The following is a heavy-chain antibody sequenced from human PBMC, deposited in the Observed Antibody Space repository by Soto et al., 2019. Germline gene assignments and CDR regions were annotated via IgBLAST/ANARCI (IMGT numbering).Heavy chain of an antibody. Sequence: ASVKVSCKASGYTFTNYYIHWVRQAPGQGLEWMGIINPSGGSTWSAQKFQDRVTMTRDTPTSTVYMEVNSLRSADTAVYYCARGGTEMDTIGSFDYWGQGTQVTVSS. V-gene: IGHV1-46*01. D-gene: IGHD5-18*01. CDR3: ARGGTEMDTIGSFDY. CDR1: GYTFTNYY. J-gene: IGHJ4*02. CDR2: INPSGGST.